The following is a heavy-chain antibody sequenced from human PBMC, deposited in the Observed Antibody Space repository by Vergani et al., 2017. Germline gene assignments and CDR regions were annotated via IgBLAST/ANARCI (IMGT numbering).Heavy chain of an antibody. CDR1: GFTFSSYA. D-gene: IGHD3-3*01. V-gene: IGHV3-23*01. CDR2: ISGSGGST. CDR3: ARDGRYYDFWSGSYYGMDV. J-gene: IGHJ6*02. Sequence: EVQLLESGGGLVQPGGSLRLSCAASGFTFSSYAMSWVRQAPGKGLEWVSAISGSGGSTYYADSVKGRFTISRDNAKNSLYLQMNSLRAEDTAVYYCARDGRYYDFWSGSYYGMDVWGQGTTVTVSS.